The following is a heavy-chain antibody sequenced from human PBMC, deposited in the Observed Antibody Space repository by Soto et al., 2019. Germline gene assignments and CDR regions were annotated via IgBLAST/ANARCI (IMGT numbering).Heavy chain of an antibody. CDR3: ARSYDWAAPFDY. Sequence: QVQLQESGPGLVKPSETLSLTCTVSGGSISDYYWSWIRQPPGKGLEWIGYIYYSGSTNYNPSLKRRVTVSVATSKNQFSLKLSSVTAADTAVYYCARSYDWAAPFDYWGQGTLVTVSS. CDR1: GGSISDYY. D-gene: IGHD3-9*01. CDR2: IYYSGST. V-gene: IGHV4-59*01. J-gene: IGHJ4*02.